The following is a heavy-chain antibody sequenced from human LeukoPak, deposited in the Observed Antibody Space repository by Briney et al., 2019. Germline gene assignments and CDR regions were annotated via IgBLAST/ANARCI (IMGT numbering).Heavy chain of an antibody. CDR3: AREVGGTGVFDY. Sequence: SETLSLTCTVSGVSISSYYWSWIRQPPGKGLEWIGYIDNSGNTNYNPSLKSRVTISVDRSKNQFSLKLSSVTAADTAVYYCAREVGGTGVFDYWGQGTLVTVSS. J-gene: IGHJ4*02. V-gene: IGHV4-59*12. CDR2: IDNSGNT. CDR1: GVSISSYY. D-gene: IGHD3-10*01.